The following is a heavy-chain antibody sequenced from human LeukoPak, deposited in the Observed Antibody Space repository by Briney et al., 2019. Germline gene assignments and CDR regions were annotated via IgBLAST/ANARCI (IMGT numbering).Heavy chain of an antibody. CDR3: ARQPYSSGYSDYYYYYMDV. CDR1: GGTFSSYA. J-gene: IGHJ6*03. D-gene: IGHD3-22*01. CDR2: IIPIFGTA. V-gene: IGHV1-69*06. Sequence: ASVKVSCKASGGTFSSYAISWVRQAPGQGLEWMGGIIPIFGTANYAQKFQGRVTITADKSTSTAYMELSSLRSEDTAVYYCARQPYSSGYSDYYYYYMDVWGKGTTVTVSS.